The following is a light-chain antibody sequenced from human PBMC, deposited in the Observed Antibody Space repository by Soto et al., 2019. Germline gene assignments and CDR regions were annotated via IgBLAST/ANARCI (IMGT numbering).Light chain of an antibody. J-gene: IGLJ2*01. V-gene: IGLV1-44*01. Sequence: QSVLTQPPSASGTPGQRVTISCSGSSSNIGTNTVIWYQQLPGAAPKLLIYSDNQRPSGVPDRFSGSKSGNSASLAISGLQSEEEADYYCAAWDVSLVVFGGGTKLTVL. CDR2: SDN. CDR3: AAWDVSLVV. CDR1: SSNIGTNT.